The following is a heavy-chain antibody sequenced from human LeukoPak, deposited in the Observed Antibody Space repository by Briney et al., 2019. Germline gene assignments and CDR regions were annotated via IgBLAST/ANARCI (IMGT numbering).Heavy chain of an antibody. J-gene: IGHJ4*02. D-gene: IGHD3-9*01. Sequence: GGSLRLSCAASGFTFSSYEMNWVRQAPGKGLEWVSYISSSGSTIYYADSVKGRFTISRDDAKNSLYLQMNSLRAEDTAVYYCARDRLRYFDWLSYWGQGTLVTVSS. CDR3: ARDRLRYFDWLSY. CDR2: ISSSGSTI. V-gene: IGHV3-48*03. CDR1: GFTFSSYE.